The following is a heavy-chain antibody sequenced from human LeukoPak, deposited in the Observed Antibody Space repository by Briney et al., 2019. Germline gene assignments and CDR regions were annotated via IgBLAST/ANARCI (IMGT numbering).Heavy chain of an antibody. CDR1: GGSMSVGSYY. CDR3: ARVFSYPLRAPFDP. D-gene: IGHD3-3*01. J-gene: IGHJ5*02. CDR2: VYTSGST. V-gene: IGHV4-61*02. Sequence: PSETLSLTCTVSGGSMSVGSYYWSWIRQPAGKGLEWIGRVYTSGSTNYNPSLKSRVTISIDTSKNQFSLKLTSVTAADTAVYYCARVFSYPLRAPFDPWGQGTLVTVSS.